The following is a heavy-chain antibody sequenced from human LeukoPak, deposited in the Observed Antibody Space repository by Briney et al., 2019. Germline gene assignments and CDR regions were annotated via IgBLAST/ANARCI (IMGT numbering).Heavy chain of an antibody. CDR3: ARTPTRYSSGWYDWFDP. Sequence: SETLSLTCTVSGGSISSYYWSWIRQPPGKGLEWIGYIYYSGSTNYNPSLKSRVTISIDTSKNQFSLKLSSVTAADTAVYYCARTPTRYSSGWYDWFDPWGQGTLVTVSS. V-gene: IGHV4-59*01. CDR2: IYYSGST. D-gene: IGHD6-19*01. CDR1: GGSISSYY. J-gene: IGHJ5*02.